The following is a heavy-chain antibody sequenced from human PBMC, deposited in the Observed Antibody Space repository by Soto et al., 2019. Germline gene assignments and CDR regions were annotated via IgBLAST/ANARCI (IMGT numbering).Heavy chain of an antibody. CDR1: GYTFTIYA. J-gene: IGHJ4*02. Sequence: GASVKVSCKASGYTFTIYAMHWVRQAPGQRLEWMGWINAGNGNTKYSQKFQGRVTITRDTSASTAYMELSSLRSEDTAVYYCARGAMTTKRFFDYWGQGTLVTVSS. CDR3: ARGAMTTKRFFDY. V-gene: IGHV1-3*01. CDR2: INAGNGNT. D-gene: IGHD4-17*01.